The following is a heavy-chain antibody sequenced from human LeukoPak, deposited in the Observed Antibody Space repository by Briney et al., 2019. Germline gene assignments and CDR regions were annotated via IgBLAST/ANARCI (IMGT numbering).Heavy chain of an antibody. CDR2: IKSKTDGGTI. CDR3: AKDFGIQLWSTRGVFDI. J-gene: IGHJ3*02. V-gene: IGHV3-15*01. CDR1: GFTFNKAW. D-gene: IGHD5-18*01. Sequence: GGSLRLSCAAYGFTFNKAWMSWVRQAPGKGLEWVGRIKSKTDGGTIVYAAPVKGRFTISRDNSNNMVYLQMNGLRAEDTAVYYCAKDFGIQLWSTRGVFDIWGQGTMVTVSS.